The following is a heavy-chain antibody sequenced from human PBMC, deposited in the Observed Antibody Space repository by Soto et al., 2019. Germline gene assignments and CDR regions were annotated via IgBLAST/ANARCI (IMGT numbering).Heavy chain of an antibody. D-gene: IGHD3-10*01. CDR1: GFTFSSYW. J-gene: IGHJ4*02. Sequence: PGGSLRLSCAASGFTFSSYWMSWVRQAPGKGLEWVANIKQDGSEKYYVDSVKGRFTISRDNAKNSLYLQMNSLRAEDTAVYYCARTPTLYGGDRYYFDYWGQGTLVTVSS. CDR3: ARTPTLYGGDRYYFDY. CDR2: IKQDGSEK. V-gene: IGHV3-7*05.